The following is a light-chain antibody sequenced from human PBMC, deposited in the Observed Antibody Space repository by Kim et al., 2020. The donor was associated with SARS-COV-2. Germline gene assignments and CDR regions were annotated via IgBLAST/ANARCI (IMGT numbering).Light chain of an antibody. Sequence: NFMLTQPHSVSESPGKTVTISCTRSSGSIDDNYVQWYQQRPGGVPTTVIYEDDQRPSGVSGRFSGSIDNSSNSASLTISGLRTEDEADYYCQSYNRDNVLFGGGTQLTVL. CDR3: QSYNRDNVL. J-gene: IGLJ2*01. CDR2: EDD. CDR1: SGSIDDNY. V-gene: IGLV6-57*04.